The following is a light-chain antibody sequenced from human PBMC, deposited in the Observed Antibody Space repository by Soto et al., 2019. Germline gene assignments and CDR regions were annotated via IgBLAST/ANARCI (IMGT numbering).Light chain of an antibody. V-gene: IGKV1-12*01. CDR1: QDIRRW. J-gene: IGKJ4*01. Sequence: DIQMTQSPSSVSASVGDRVTITCRASQDIRRWLAWYRQKPGKAPELLIYAASNLQTGVPSRFSGSGSGTDFTLTISSRQPEDFATYYCQQPTTFPLTFGGGTRVDIK. CDR2: AAS. CDR3: QQPTTFPLT.